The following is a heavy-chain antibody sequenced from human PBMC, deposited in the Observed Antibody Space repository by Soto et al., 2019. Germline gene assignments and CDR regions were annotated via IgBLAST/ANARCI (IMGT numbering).Heavy chain of an antibody. D-gene: IGHD3-3*01. V-gene: IGHV4-34*01. Sequence: QVQLQQWGAGLLKPSETLSLTCAVYGGSFSGYYWSWIRQPPGKGLEWIGEINHSGSTNYNPSLKSRGTLPVHKSTTLFSLKDDPVTPAETVVYFCARWAYSGFWRGYDKPSRHYFDYWGQGTLVTVSS. CDR2: INHSGST. J-gene: IGHJ4*02. CDR1: GGSFSGYY. CDR3: ARWAYSGFWRGYDKPSRHYFDY.